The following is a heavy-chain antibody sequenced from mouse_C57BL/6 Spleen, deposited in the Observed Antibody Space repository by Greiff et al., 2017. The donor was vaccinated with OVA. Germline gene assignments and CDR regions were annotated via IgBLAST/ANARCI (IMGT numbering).Heavy chain of an antibody. CDR2: INPNNGGT. V-gene: IGHV1-18*01. CDR3: ARLLRYYAMDY. Sequence: VQLQQSGPELVKPGASVKIPCKASGYTFTDYNMDWVKQSNGKSLEWIGDINPNNGGTIYNQKFKGKATLTVDKSSSTAYMELRSLTSEDTAVYYCARLLRYYAMDYWGQGTSVTVSS. J-gene: IGHJ4*01. D-gene: IGHD1-1*01. CDR1: GYTFTDYN.